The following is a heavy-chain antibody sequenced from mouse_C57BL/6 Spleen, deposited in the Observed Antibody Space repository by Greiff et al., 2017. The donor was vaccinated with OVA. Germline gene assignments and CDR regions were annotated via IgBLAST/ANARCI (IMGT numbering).Heavy chain of an antibody. CDR3: TRVDYCDY. CDR2: IDPETGGT. Sequence: QVQLKESGAELVRPGASVTLSCKASGYTFTDYEMHWVKQTPVHGLEWIGAIDPETGGTAYNQKFKGKAILTADKSSSTAYMELRSLTAEDSAVYYCTRVDYCDYWGQGTTLTVSS. V-gene: IGHV1-15*01. J-gene: IGHJ2*01. CDR1: GYTFTDYE.